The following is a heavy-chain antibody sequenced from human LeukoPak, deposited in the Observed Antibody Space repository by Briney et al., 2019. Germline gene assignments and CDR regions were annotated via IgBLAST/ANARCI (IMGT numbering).Heavy chain of an antibody. V-gene: IGHV3-30-3*01. CDR3: ARDREGGYDILTGTYYYYYGMDV. D-gene: IGHD3-9*01. Sequence: PGGSLRLSCAASGFTFSSYAMHWVRQAPGKGLEWVAVISYDGSNKYYADSVKGRFTISRDNSKNTLYLQMNSLRAEDTAVYYCARDREGGYDILTGTYYYYYGMDVWGQGTTVTVSS. CDR2: ISYDGSNK. CDR1: GFTFSSYA. J-gene: IGHJ6*02.